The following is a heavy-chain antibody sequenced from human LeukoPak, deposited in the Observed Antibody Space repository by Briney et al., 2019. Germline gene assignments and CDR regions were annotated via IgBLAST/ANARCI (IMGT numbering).Heavy chain of an antibody. CDR3: AREYSSGWYFDY. D-gene: IGHD6-19*01. J-gene: IGHJ4*02. Sequence: ASVKVSSKASGYTFTSYYMHWVRQAPGQGLEWMGIINPSGGSTSYAQKFQGRVTMTRDTSTSTVYMELSSLRSEDTAVYYCAREYSSGWYFDYWGQGTLVTVSS. V-gene: IGHV1-46*01. CDR2: INPSGGST. CDR1: GYTFTSYY.